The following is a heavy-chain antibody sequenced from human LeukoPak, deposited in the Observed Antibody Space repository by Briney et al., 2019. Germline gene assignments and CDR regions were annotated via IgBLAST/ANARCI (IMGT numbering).Heavy chain of an antibody. J-gene: IGHJ4*02. CDR2: ISGSGGSP. CDR1: GFTFSSSA. V-gene: IGHV3-23*01. CDR3: AKEYYDILTGYLDCFDY. D-gene: IGHD3-9*01. Sequence: GGSLRLSCAASGFTFSSSAMSWVRQAPGKGLEWVSSISGSGGSPYYADSVKGRFTISRDNSKNTLYLQMNSLRAEDTAVYYCAKEYYDILTGYLDCFDYWGQGTLVTVSS.